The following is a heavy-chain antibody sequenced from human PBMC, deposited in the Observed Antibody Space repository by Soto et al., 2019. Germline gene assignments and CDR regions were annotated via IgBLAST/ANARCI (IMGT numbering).Heavy chain of an antibody. D-gene: IGHD1-26*01. CDR3: VRAFIEVPAAPLGY. Sequence: EVQLVESGGDLVRPGGSLRLSCAASGFTFNNFGMSWVRQAPGKGLEWVSSIDSSSTYIYYTKSLKGRFTISRDNAQSSLYLQMNSLRADDTAIYYCVRAFIEVPAAPLGYWGQGTLVTVSS. CDR1: GFTFNNFG. V-gene: IGHV3-21*02. J-gene: IGHJ4*02. CDR2: IDSSSTYI.